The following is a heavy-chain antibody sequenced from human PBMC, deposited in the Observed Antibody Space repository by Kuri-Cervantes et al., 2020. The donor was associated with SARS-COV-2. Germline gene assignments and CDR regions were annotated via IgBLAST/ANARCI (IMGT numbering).Heavy chain of an antibody. CDR1: GYSFTSYW. V-gene: IGHV5-51*01. CDR3: ARLLGTSLFDY. D-gene: IGHD7-27*01. CDR2: IYPGDSDT. J-gene: IGHJ4*02. Sequence: GGSLRLSCKGSGYSFTSYWIGWVRQMPGEGLEWMGIIYPGDSDTRYSPSFQGQVTISADKSISTAYLQWSSLKASDTAMYYCARLLGTSLFDYWGQGTLVTVSS.